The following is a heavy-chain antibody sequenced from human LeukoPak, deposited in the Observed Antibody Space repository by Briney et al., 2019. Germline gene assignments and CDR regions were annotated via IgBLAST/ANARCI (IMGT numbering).Heavy chain of an antibody. Sequence: GGSLRLSCAASGFTFSSYSMNWVRQAPGKGLEWVSSISSSSSYIYYADSVKGRFTISRDNAKNSLYLQMNSLRAEDTAVYYCARDLEPSYGSGSFGSDYWGQGTLVTVSS. CDR1: GFTFSSYS. CDR3: ARDLEPSYGSGSFGSDY. V-gene: IGHV3-21*01. CDR2: ISSSSSYI. D-gene: IGHD3-10*01. J-gene: IGHJ4*02.